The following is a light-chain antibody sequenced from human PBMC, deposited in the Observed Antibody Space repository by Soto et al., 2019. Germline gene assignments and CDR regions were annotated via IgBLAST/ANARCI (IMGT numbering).Light chain of an antibody. J-gene: IGKJ2*01. CDR1: QSVSSSF. CDR3: QQYGNSPFT. V-gene: IGKV3-20*01. CDR2: GAS. Sequence: ENVLTQSPGTLSLSPGDRATLSCRASQSVSSSFLAWYQQKPGQAPRLLIYGASTRATDIPARFSGSGSGTNYTLTISGLEPEDFALYFCQQYGNSPFTFGQGTKLDIK.